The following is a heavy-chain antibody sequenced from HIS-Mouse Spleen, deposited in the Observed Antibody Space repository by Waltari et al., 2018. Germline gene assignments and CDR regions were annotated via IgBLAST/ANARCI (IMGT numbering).Heavy chain of an antibody. V-gene: IGHV4-38-2*02. CDR3: ARDCSSTSCYANFDY. Sequence: QVQLQESGPGLVKPSETLSLTCTVSGYSISSGYYWGWIRQPPGKGQEWIGSIYHSGSTSYTPSLKCRVTISVDTSKNQFSLKLSSVTAADTAVYYCARDCSSTSCYANFDYWGQGTLVTVSS. J-gene: IGHJ4*02. CDR2: IYHSGST. D-gene: IGHD2-2*01. CDR1: GYSISSGYY.